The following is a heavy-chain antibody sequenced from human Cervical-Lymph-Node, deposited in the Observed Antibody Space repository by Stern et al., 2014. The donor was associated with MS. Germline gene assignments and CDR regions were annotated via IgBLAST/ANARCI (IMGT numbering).Heavy chain of an antibody. CDR2: IIPIFAAT. V-gene: IGHV1-69*01. CDR1: GGTFNSYA. D-gene: IGHD2-2*02. CDR3: ASLYCSSTSCYNYYYHGMDV. J-gene: IGHJ6*02. Sequence: QVQLVQSGAEVKKPGSSVTVSCKVSGGTFNSYAISWVRQAPGQGLEWMGGIIPIFAATKYAQKFQDRVTISAAESTNTVHMTVSSLRSEDTAVYYCASLYCSSTSCYNYYYHGMDVWGHGTTVTVSS.